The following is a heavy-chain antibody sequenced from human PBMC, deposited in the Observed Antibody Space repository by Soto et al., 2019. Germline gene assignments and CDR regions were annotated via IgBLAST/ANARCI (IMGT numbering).Heavy chain of an antibody. J-gene: IGHJ6*02. D-gene: IGHD2-2*03. CDR1: GGTFSSYA. CDR3: ARGGSIMDIVVVPAAMPDYYYGMDV. Sequence: GASVKVSCKASGGTFSSYAISWVRQAPGQGLEWMGGIIPIFGTANYAQKFQGRVTITADESTSTAYMELSSLRSEDTAVYYCARGGSIMDIVVVPAAMPDYYYGMDVWGQGTTVTVSS. V-gene: IGHV1-69*13. CDR2: IIPIFGTA.